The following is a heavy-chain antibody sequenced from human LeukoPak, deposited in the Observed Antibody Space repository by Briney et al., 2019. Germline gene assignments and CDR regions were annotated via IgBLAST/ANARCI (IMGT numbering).Heavy chain of an antibody. Sequence: GGSLRLSCAASGLTVGFKCMSWVRQAPGKGLEWVSIIYSGGSSYYADSVKGRFTVSRDTSKNTLYLQMNSLRAEDAAVYYCATRPDGNDVPYFDYWGQGTLVTVSS. J-gene: IGHJ4*02. CDR2: IYSGGSS. V-gene: IGHV3-66*01. CDR3: ATRPDGNDVPYFDY. D-gene: IGHD5-12*01. CDR1: GLTVGFKC.